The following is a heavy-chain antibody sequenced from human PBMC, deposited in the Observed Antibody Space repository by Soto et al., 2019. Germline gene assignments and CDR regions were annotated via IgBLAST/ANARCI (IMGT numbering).Heavy chain of an antibody. D-gene: IGHD6-13*01. CDR3: AGERPDGSRLDP. J-gene: IGHJ5*02. Sequence: SETLSLTCTVSGGSISSGDYYWSRIRQPPGKGLEWIGYIYYSGSTYYNPSLKSRVTISVDTSKNQFSLKLSSVTAADTAVYYCAGERPDGSRLDPWGQGTLVTVSS. CDR1: GGSISSGDYY. CDR2: IYYSGST. V-gene: IGHV4-30-4*01.